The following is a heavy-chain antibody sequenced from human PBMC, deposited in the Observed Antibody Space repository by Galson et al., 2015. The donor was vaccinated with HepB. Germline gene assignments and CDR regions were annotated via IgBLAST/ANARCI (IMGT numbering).Heavy chain of an antibody. CDR2: FDPEDGET. V-gene: IGHV1-24*01. Sequence: SVKVSCKVSGYTLTELSMHWVRQAPGKGLEWMGGFDPEDGETIYAQKFQGRVTMTEDTSTDTAYMELSSLRSEDTAVYYCATPARNYDSSGYYPRFDYWGQGTLVTVSS. D-gene: IGHD3-22*01. CDR3: ATPARNYDSSGYYPRFDY. CDR1: GYTLTELS. J-gene: IGHJ4*02.